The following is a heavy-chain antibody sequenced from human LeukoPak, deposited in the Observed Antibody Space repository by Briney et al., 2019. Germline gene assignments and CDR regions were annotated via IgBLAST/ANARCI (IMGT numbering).Heavy chain of an antibody. J-gene: IGHJ4*02. CDR1: GDSFSSDSTA. CDR3: AREMTLWHYFDF. V-gene: IGHV6-1*01. CDR2: TWYRSGWYY. Sequence: SQTLSLTCAISGDSFSSDSTAWIWIRQSPSRGLEWLGRTWYRSGWYYDYALSLKSRVTINPDTSKNQFFLQLNYVTPEDTAVYYCAREMTLWHYFDFWGQGILVTVSS.